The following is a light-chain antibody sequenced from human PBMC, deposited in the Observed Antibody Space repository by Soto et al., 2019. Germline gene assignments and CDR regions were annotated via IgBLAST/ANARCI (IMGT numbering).Light chain of an antibody. V-gene: IGKV1-39*01. Sequence: DTQMTQSPSSLSASVGDRISITYRASQTVSTYLNWYQQKPGKAPTLLISATSTLQSGVPSRFSGSGSGTEFTLTITSLQPEDFATYYCQQTYTTPRTFGQGTKVVIK. CDR3: QQTYTTPRT. CDR1: QTVSTY. CDR2: ATS. J-gene: IGKJ1*01.